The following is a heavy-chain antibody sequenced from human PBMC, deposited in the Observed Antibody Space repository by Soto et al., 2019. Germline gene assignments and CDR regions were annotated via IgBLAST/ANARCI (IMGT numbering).Heavy chain of an antibody. CDR3: TKLRTITTGASDC. V-gene: IGHV3-23*01. J-gene: IGHJ4*02. D-gene: IGHD1-1*01. CDR2: MSGGGALI. Sequence: EVQLLESGGGLVQPGGSLRLSCAASGFTFSNYAMSWVRQAPGKGLEWVATMSGGGALIDYADSLKGRFTISRDNSRNTLHLEMNILRAEDTAVDYCTKLRTITTGASDCWGQGTLVTVSS. CDR1: GFTFSNYA.